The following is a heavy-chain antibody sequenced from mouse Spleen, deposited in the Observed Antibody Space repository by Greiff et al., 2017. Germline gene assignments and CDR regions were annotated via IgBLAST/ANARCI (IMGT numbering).Heavy chain of an antibody. J-gene: IGHJ3*01. D-gene: IGHD2-3*01. Sequence: QVQLQQSGAELVRPGASVTLSCKASGYTFTDYEMHWVKQTPVHGLEWIGAIDPETGGTAYNQKFKGKAILTADKSSSTAYMELRSLTSEDSAVYYCTRYDGNYVPFAYWGQGTLVTVSA. CDR1: GYTFTDYE. CDR2: IDPETGGT. V-gene: IGHV1-15*01. CDR3: TRYDGNYVPFAY.